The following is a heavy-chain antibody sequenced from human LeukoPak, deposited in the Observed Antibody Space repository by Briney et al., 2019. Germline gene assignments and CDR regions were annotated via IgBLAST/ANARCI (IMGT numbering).Heavy chain of an antibody. J-gene: IGHJ4*02. Sequence: GGSLRLSCAASGFTFSTYWMSWVRQAPGKGLEWVANIKPDGSEKHYVDSVTGRFTISRGNAKNSLYLQINSLRDEDTAVYYCAKDRSHTAKNYFDYWGQGTLVTVSS. D-gene: IGHD5-18*01. CDR1: GFTFSTYW. CDR3: AKDRSHTAKNYFDY. V-gene: IGHV3-7*01. CDR2: IKPDGSEK.